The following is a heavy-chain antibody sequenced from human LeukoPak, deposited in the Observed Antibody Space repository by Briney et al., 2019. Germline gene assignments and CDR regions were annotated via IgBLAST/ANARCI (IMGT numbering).Heavy chain of an antibody. Sequence: SGPTLVNPTQTLTLTCTFSGFSLSTSGTRVSWIRQPPGKALEWLARIDWDDDKFYSTSLKTRLTISKDTSKNQVVLTMTNMDPVDTATYYCARIRGYSSSWSYFDYWGQGTLVTVSS. J-gene: IGHJ4*02. CDR3: ARIRGYSSSWSYFDY. CDR2: IDWDDDK. CDR1: GFSLSTSGTR. D-gene: IGHD6-13*01. V-gene: IGHV2-70*04.